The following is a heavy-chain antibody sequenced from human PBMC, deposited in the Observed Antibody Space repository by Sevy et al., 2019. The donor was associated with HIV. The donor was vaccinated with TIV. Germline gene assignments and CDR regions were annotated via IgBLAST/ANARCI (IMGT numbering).Heavy chain of an antibody. CDR3: ARADYGDYSGEFDY. CDR2: ISYDGSNK. D-gene: IGHD4-17*01. J-gene: IGHJ4*02. Sequence: GGSLRLSCAASGFTFSSYDMHWVRQAPGKGLEWVTIISYDGSNKYYADSVKGRFTISRDNSKNTLYLQMNSLRAEDTAVYYCARADYGDYSGEFDYWGQGTLVTVSS. CDR1: GFTFSSYD. V-gene: IGHV3-30-3*01.